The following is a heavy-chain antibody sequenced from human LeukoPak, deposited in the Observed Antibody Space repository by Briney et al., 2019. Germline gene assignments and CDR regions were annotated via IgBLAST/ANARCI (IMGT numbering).Heavy chain of an antibody. CDR1: GYSFTSYC. J-gene: IGHJ4*02. D-gene: IGHD3-10*01. CDR2: IYPGDSDT. V-gene: IGHV5-51*01. CDR3: ARLGSGLLWFGEPPTCFDY. Sequence: GESLKISCKGSGYSFTSYCIGWVRQLPGKSLEWMGIIYPGDSDTRYSPSFQGQVTISADKSISTAYLQWSSLKASDTAMYYCARLGSGLLWFGEPPTCFDYWGQGTLVTVSS.